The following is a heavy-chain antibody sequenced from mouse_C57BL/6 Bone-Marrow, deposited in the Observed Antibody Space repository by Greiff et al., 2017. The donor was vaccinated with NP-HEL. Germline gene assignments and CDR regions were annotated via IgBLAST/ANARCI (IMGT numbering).Heavy chain of an antibody. CDR2: IDPSDSDT. J-gene: IGHJ2*01. V-gene: IGHV1-74*01. CDR3: AISYYKGDY. CDR1: GYTFTSYW. Sequence: QVQLQQPGAELVKPGASVKLSCKASGYTFTSYWMHWVKQRPGRGLEWIGRIDPSDSDTNYNQKFKGKATLTVDKSSSTAYMQLSSLTSEDSAVYYCAISYYKGDYWGQGTTLTVSS. D-gene: IGHD2-12*01.